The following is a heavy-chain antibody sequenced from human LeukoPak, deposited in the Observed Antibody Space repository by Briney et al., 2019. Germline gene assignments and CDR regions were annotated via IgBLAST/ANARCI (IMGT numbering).Heavy chain of an antibody. CDR1: GFTFSSYW. D-gene: IGHD6-6*01. J-gene: IGHJ4*02. Sequence: GGSLGLSCAASGFTFSSYWMSWVRQAPGKGLEWVANIKQDGSEKYYVDSVKGRFTISRDNAKNSLYLQMNSLRAEDTAVYYCASTPTAGSTAAEFYWGQGTLVTVSS. V-gene: IGHV3-7*01. CDR2: IKQDGSEK. CDR3: ASTPTAGSTAAEFY.